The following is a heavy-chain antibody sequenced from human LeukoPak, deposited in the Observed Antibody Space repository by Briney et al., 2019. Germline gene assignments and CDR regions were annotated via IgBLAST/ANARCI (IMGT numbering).Heavy chain of an antibody. V-gene: IGHV3-23*01. J-gene: IGHJ6*03. D-gene: IGHD6-6*01. Sequence: GGSLRLSCAASGFTFSDYYMSWIRQAPGKGLEWVSAISDSGGNTYYADSVKGRFTISRDLSKNTLYLQMNSLRAEDTAVYYCAKAFSSSPYYYYYMDVWGKGTTVTVSS. CDR2: ISDSGGNT. CDR3: AKAFSSSPYYYYYMDV. CDR1: GFTFSDYY.